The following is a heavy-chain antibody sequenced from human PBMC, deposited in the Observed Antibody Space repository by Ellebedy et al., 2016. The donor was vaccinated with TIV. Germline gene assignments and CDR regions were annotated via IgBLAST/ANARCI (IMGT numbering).Heavy chain of an antibody. CDR2: IYYSGST. Sequence: SETLSLTCTVSGGSISSYYWSWIRQPPGKGLEWIGYIYYSGSTNYNPSLKSRVTISVDTSKNQFSLKLSSVTAADTAVYYCARAQLWPHNWFDPWGQGTLVTVSS. CDR1: GGSISSYY. J-gene: IGHJ5*02. V-gene: IGHV4-59*01. D-gene: IGHD5-18*01. CDR3: ARAQLWPHNWFDP.